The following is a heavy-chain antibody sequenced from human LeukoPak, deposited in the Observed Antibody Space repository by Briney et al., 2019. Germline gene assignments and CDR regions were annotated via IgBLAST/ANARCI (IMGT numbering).Heavy chain of an antibody. CDR2: VCHSGSS. CDR1: GYSISSHYC. D-gene: IGHD4-17*01. V-gene: IGHV4-38-2*02. Sequence: SETLSLTCSVSGYSISSHYCWGWIRQPPGKGLEWIGSVCHSGSSFYNPSLKSRLAISIDTSKNEFSLKLSSLTAADTAVYHCARGDTVTPFPWDYWGQGTLVTVSS. CDR3: ARGDTVTPFPWDY. J-gene: IGHJ4*02.